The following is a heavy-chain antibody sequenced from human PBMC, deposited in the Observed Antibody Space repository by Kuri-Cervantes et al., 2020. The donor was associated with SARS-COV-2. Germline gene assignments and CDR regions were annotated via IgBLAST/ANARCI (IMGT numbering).Heavy chain of an antibody. J-gene: IGHJ3*02. CDR2: IYYSGST. V-gene: IGHV4-39*07. D-gene: IGHD1-20*01. CDR3: ARDVVTGNRVGPTSDAFDI. Sequence: GSLRLSCTVSGGSTSSQSYYWGWIRQPPGKGLEWIGSIYYSGSTYYNPSLKSRVTISVDTSKNQFSLKLSSVTAADTAVYYCARDVVTGNRVGPTSDAFDIWGQGTMVTVSS. CDR1: GGSTSSQSYY.